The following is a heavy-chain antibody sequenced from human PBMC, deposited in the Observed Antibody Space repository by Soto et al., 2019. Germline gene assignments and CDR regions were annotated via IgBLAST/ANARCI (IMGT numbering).Heavy chain of an antibody. CDR3: ARDYSSGWSTNFWGKGENWFDP. D-gene: IGHD6-19*01. V-gene: IGHV1-18*01. Sequence: QVQLVQSGAEVKKPGASVKVSCKTSGYTFTSYGISWVRQATGQGLEWMGWISPYNGKTNYAKKVQGRVTMTTDTSTSTAYMELRSLRSDYTAVYYCARDYSSGWSTNFWGKGENWFDPWGQGTLVTVSS. CDR1: GYTFTSYG. J-gene: IGHJ5*02. CDR2: ISPYNGKT.